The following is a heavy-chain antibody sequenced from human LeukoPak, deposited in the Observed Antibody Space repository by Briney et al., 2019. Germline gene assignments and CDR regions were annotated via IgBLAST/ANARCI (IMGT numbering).Heavy chain of an antibody. V-gene: IGHV1-2*02. D-gene: IGHD3-22*01. J-gene: IGHJ4*02. CDR2: INPNSGGT. CDR1: GYNFTDYY. CDR3: ARGVVYYRLDY. Sequence: GASVKVSCKASGYNFTDYYMHWVRQAPGQGLEWMGWINPNSGGTSYAQNFQGRVTMTRDTSISTAYMELSRLRSDDTAVYYCARGVVYYRLDYWGQGTLVTASS.